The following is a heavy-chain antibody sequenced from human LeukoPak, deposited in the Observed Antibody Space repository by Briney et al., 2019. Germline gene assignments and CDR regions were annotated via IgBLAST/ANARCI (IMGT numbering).Heavy chain of an antibody. V-gene: IGHV4-39*07. CDR2: IYHSGST. J-gene: IGHJ4*02. CDR3: ARIEYNFDY. CDR1: GGSISSSSYY. Sequence: SETLSLTCTVSGGSISSSSYYWGWIRQPPGKGLEWIGSIYHSGSTYYNPSLKSRVTISVDTSKNQFSLKLSSVTAADTAVYYCARIEYNFDYWGQGTLVTVSS. D-gene: IGHD6-6*01.